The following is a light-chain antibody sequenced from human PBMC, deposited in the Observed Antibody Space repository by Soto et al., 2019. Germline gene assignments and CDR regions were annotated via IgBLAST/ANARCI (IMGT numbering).Light chain of an antibody. CDR2: DVT. CDR1: SSDIGAYNY. Sequence: QSVLTQPRSVSGSPGQSVTISCTGTSSDIGAYNYVSWYQHHPGKAPNLIIYDVTKRPSVVPDRFSGSKSGNTASLTISGLQAEFEADYYCCSYAGSSWVFGGGTKLTVL. V-gene: IGLV2-11*01. CDR3: CSYAGSSWV. J-gene: IGLJ3*02.